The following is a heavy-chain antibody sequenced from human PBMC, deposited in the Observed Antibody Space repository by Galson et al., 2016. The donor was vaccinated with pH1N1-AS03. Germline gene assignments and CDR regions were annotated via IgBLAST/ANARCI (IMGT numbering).Heavy chain of an antibody. J-gene: IGHJ3*02. CDR1: GDSVSSNIDA. V-gene: IGHV6-1*01. CDR3: ARGRYSGFYS. CDR2: TYWRSKWYI. D-gene: IGHD3-10*01. Sequence: CAISGDSVSSNIDAWNWIRHSPSRGLQWLGRTYWRSKWYIDYALSLKSRITINPNTSKNQFSLQLTSVSPYDTAVEYCARGRYSGFYSWGQGAKVTVSS.